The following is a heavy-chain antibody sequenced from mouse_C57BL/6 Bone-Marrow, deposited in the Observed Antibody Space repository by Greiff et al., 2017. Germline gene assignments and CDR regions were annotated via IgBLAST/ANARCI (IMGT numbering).Heavy chain of an antibody. CDR1: GYTFTSYW. CDR2: IDPSDSYT. CDR3: YLPYDYGVAY. J-gene: IGHJ3*01. Sequence: QVQLKQPGAELVRPGTSVKLSCKASGYTFTSYWMHWVKQRPGQGLEWIGVIDPSDSYTNYNQKFKGKATLTVDTSSSTAYMQLSSLTSEDTAVYYCYLPYDYGVAYWGQGTLVTVSA. V-gene: IGHV1-59*01. D-gene: IGHD2-4*01.